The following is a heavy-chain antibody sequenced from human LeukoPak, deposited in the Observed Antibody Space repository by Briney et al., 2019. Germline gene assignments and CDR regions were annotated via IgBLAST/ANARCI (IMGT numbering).Heavy chain of an antibody. Sequence: SETLSLTRTVSVGSISSYYWSWMRQPPGRGLEWVGYIYYSGSTNYNPSLKSRVTISVDTSKNQFSLKLSSVTAADTAVYYCARDKGFRCSSTSCYDGYGMDVWGQGTTVTVSS. CDR1: VGSISSYY. J-gene: IGHJ6*02. CDR2: IYYSGST. V-gene: IGHV4-59*01. D-gene: IGHD2-2*01. CDR3: ARDKGFRCSSTSCYDGYGMDV.